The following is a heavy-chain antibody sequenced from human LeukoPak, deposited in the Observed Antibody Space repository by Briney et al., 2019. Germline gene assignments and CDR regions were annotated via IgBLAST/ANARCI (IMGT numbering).Heavy chain of an antibody. Sequence: SETLSLTCAVYGGSFSGYYWSWIRQPPGKGLEWIGEINHSGSTNYNPSLKSRVTISVDTSKNQFSLKLSSVTAADTAVYYCVRGQKGPPRGGSDTNWFDPWGQGTLVTVSS. J-gene: IGHJ5*02. V-gene: IGHV4-34*01. CDR1: GGSFSGYY. D-gene: IGHD3-16*01. CDR2: INHSGST. CDR3: VRGQKGPPRGGSDTNWFDP.